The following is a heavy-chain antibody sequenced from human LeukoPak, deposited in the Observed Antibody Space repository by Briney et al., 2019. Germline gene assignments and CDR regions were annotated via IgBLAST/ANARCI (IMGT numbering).Heavy chain of an antibody. CDR2: IHPSGGST. V-gene: IGHV1-46*01. J-gene: IGHJ4*02. D-gene: IGHD1-14*01. CDR3: ARQSVRPGASPLFDY. CDR1: GYAFSSYY. Sequence: ASVKVSCKASGYAFSSYYMHWVRQAPGQGLEWMGIIHPSGGSTTYAQKFQGRVTVTSDTSTSTGYMELSSLRSDDTAVYYCARQSVRPGASPLFDYWGQGTLVTVSS.